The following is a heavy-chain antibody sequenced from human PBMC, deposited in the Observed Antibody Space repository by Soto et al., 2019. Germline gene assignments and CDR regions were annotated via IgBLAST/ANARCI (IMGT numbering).Heavy chain of an antibody. D-gene: IGHD3-22*01. CDR2: ISPDGSNT. Sequence: EVQLVESGGGLVQPGGSLRLSYAASGFTFSTYWMHWVRQAPGEGLVWVSRISPDGSNTKYADSVKGRFTISRDNAKNTLYLQMNSLRAEDAADYYCVGRGSSVQFDYWGQGTLVTVSS. J-gene: IGHJ4*02. V-gene: IGHV3-74*01. CDR3: VGRGSSVQFDY. CDR1: GFTFSTYW.